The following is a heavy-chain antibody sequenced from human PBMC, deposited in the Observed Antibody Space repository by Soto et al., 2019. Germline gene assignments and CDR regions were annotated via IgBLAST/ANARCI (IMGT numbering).Heavy chain of an antibody. CDR3: ARFKANTYSNYAFDY. CDR2: INPSGGST. V-gene: IGHV1-46*01. CDR1: GYAFTSYY. J-gene: IGHJ4*02. Sequence: ASVKVSCKASGYAFTSYYMHWVRQAPGQGLEWMGIINPSGGSTSYAQKFQGRVTMTRDTSTSTVYMELSSLRSEDTAVYYCARFKANTYSNYAFDYWGQGTLVTVSS. D-gene: IGHD4-4*01.